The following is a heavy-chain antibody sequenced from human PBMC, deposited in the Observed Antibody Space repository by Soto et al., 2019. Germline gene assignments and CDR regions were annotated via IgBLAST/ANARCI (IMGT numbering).Heavy chain of an antibody. CDR2: IKSKTDGGTT. J-gene: IGHJ4*02. D-gene: IGHD6-13*01. V-gene: IGHV3-15*07. CDR1: GLTFSNAW. Sequence: PGGSLRLSCAASGLTFSNAWMNWVRQAPGKGPEWVGRIKSKTDGGTTDYAAPVRGRFTISRDDSKSALNLHMNSLKTEDTAVYYCISDGTRTTAGTPLDYWGQGTLVTVSS. CDR3: ISDGTRTTAGTPLDY.